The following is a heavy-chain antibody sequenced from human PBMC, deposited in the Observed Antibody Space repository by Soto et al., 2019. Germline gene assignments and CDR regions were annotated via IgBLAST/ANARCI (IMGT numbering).Heavy chain of an antibody. CDR1: GGSISSGGYY. CDR3: ARSGFGETDPPNWFDP. CDR2: IYYSGST. Sequence: KQSQTLSLTCTVSGGSISSGGYYWSWIRQHPGKGLEWIGYIYYSGSTYYNPSLKSRVTISVDTSKNQFSLKLSSVTAADTAVYYCARSGFGETDPPNWFDPWGQGTLVTVSS. D-gene: IGHD3-10*01. V-gene: IGHV4-31*03. J-gene: IGHJ5*02.